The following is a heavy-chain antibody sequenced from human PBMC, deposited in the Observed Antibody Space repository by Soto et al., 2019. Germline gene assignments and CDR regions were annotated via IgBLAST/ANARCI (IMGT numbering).Heavy chain of an antibody. J-gene: IGHJ4*02. CDR2: IGTAGDT. Sequence: GGSLRLSCAASGFTFSSYDMHWVRQATGKGLEWVSAIGTAGDTYYPGSVKGRFTISRENAKNSLYLQMNSLRAGDTAVYYCARGRSGSYLSAYAQPTILDYWGQGTLVTVSS. D-gene: IGHD3-10*01. V-gene: IGHV3-13*01. CDR1: GFTFSSYD. CDR3: ARGRSGSYLSAYAQPTILDY.